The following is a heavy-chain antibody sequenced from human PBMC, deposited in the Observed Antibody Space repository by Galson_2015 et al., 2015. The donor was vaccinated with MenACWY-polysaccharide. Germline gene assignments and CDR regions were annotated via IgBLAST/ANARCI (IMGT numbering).Heavy chain of an antibody. J-gene: IGHJ5*02. Sequence: LTCTVSGDSITSGGYFWSWIRQHPGKGLEWIASISYDGGTYYNPSLKSRVTISADTPNNQFSLKLSSVTAADTAVYYCARGGRSVSNRNGFDPWGQGTLVTVCS. V-gene: IGHV4-31*03. D-gene: IGHD3-16*01. CDR1: GDSITSGGYF. CDR3: ARGGRSVSNRNGFDP. CDR2: ISYDGGT.